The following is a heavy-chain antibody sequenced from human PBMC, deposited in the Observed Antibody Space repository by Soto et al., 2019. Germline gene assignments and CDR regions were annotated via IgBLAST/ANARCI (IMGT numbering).Heavy chain of an antibody. CDR3: ARPRTSDWAYDI. J-gene: IGHJ3*02. V-gene: IGHV3-74*01. CDR1: GFTFSNYW. D-gene: IGHD3-9*01. CDR2: IKTDGSDT. Sequence: EVQLVESGGGLVQPGGSLRLSCAASGFTFSNYWMHWVRQSPGKGLVWVSRIKTDGSDTHYADSVTGGFTISRDNAKNTLYLQMNSLRDEDTAVYYCARPRTSDWAYDIWGQGTMVIVSS.